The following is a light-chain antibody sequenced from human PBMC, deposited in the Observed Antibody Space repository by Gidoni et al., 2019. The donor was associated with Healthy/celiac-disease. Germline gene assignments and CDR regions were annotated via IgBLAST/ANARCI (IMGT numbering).Light chain of an antibody. CDR1: SSDVGGYND. CDR3: SSYTSSSTLV. V-gene: IGLV2-14*01. Sequence: QSALTQPASVSGSAGQSITISCTGTSSDVGGYNDVSWYQQHPGKAPKLMIYDVSNRPSGVSNRFSGSKSGSTASLTSSGLQAEDEADYYCSSYTSSSTLVFGGGTKLTVL. CDR2: DVS. J-gene: IGLJ2*01.